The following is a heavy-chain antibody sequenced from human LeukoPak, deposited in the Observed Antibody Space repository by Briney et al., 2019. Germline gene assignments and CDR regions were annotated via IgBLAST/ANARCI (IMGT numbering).Heavy chain of an antibody. J-gene: IGHJ4*02. CDR1: EYTFSGYY. CDR2: INPNSGGT. V-gene: IGHV1-2*02. Sequence: ASVKVSCKASEYTFSGYYIHWVRQAPGQGLEWMGWINPNSGGTNYAQKFQGRVTMTRDTSITTAYMELSRLRYDDTALYYCARLGIVPAGIDYWGQGTLLTVSS. D-gene: IGHD6-13*01. CDR3: ARLGIVPAGIDY.